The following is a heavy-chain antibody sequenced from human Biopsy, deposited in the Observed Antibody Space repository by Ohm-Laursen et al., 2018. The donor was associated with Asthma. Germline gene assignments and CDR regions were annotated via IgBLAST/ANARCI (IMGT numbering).Heavy chain of an antibody. D-gene: IGHD4-17*01. J-gene: IGHJ6*02. CDR1: GAYIGSRDHH. Sequence: TLSLTWTVGGAYIGSRDHHWSWIRQSPGTGLEWIGFVFWSGTTHYNRSLERRLSISIDTTRNEFSMTLRSVTAADTAVYFCARVASYGDLYFGIDVWGLGTTVSVS. CDR3: ARVASYGDLYFGIDV. CDR2: VFWSGTT. V-gene: IGHV4-30-4*01.